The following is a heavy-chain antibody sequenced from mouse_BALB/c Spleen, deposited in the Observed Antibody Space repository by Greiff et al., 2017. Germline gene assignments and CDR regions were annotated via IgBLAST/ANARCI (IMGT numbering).Heavy chain of an antibody. D-gene: IGHD2-4*01. V-gene: IGHV1-4*01. CDR1: GYTFTSYT. CDR2: INPSSGYT. CDR3: ARATMITTRGYYAMDY. Sequence: QVQLQQSGAELARPGASVKMSCKASGYTFTSYTMHWVKQRPGQGLEWIGYINPSSGYTNYNQKFKDKATLTAAKSSSTAYMQLSSLTSEDSAVYYCARATMITTRGYYAMDYWGQGTSVTVSS. J-gene: IGHJ4*01.